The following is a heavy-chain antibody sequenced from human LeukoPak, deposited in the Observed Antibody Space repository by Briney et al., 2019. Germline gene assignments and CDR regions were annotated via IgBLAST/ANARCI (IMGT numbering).Heavy chain of an antibody. V-gene: IGHV3-21*01. D-gene: IGHD3-10*01. CDR3: ARSLWFGDSNLDY. J-gene: IGHJ4*02. CDR2: ISTSSIYI. CDR1: GFTFSTCT. Sequence: KAGGSLRLSCAASGFTFSTCTMNWVRQAPGKGLEWVSSISTSSIYIYYADSLKGRFTISRDNAKNSLYLQMSSLRAEDTAMYYCARSLWFGDSNLDYWGQGTLVTVSS.